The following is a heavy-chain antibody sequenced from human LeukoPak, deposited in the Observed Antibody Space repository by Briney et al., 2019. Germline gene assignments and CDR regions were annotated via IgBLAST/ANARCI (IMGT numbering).Heavy chain of an antibody. D-gene: IGHD6-6*01. CDR2: ISASGGST. CDR1: GFIFNSYA. J-gene: IGHJ6*02. V-gene: IGHV3-23*01. Sequence: GGSLRLSCAASGFIFNSYAMTWVRQAPGKGLEWVSAISASGGSTYYADSVKGRFTISRDNSKSTLYLQMNSLRSEDTAVYYCAKPRQQLVRHGLDVWGQGTTVIVSS. CDR3: AKPRQQLVRHGLDV.